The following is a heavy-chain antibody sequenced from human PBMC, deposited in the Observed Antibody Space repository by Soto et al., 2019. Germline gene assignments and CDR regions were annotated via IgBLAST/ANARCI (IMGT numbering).Heavy chain of an antibody. CDR2: IIPIFGTT. Sequence: QVHLVQSGAEVRKPGSSVKVSCNASGGPFSSYTLSWVRQAPGQGLEWMGGIIPIFGTTNYVEKFQGRVTFTADESTSTAYMELSSLRYEDTAIYYCTRDAIAAAATDDWGQGTLVTVSS. V-gene: IGHV1-69*12. CDR3: TRDAIAAAATDD. CDR1: GGPFSSYT. D-gene: IGHD6-13*01. J-gene: IGHJ4*02.